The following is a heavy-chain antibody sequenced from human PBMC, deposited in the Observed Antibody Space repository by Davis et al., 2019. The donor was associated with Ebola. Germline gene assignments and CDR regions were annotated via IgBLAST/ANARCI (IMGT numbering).Heavy chain of an antibody. CDR3: ARDQAYDSTGYCDY. J-gene: IGHJ4*02. D-gene: IGHD3-22*01. CDR1: GFTFSSYG. Sequence: AASVKVSCKASGFTFSSYGFSWVRQVPGQGLEWMGWISAHNGNTKYVQSLQGRVTMTTDTSTSTASMELRSLRSDDTAVYYCARDQAYDSTGYCDYWGQGTLVTVSS. CDR2: ISAHNGNT. V-gene: IGHV1-18*04.